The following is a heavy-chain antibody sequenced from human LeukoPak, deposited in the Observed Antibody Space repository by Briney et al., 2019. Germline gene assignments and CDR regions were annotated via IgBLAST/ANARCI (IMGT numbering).Heavy chain of an antibody. CDR3: ARESIAVAGAPFDY. D-gene: IGHD6-19*01. J-gene: IGHJ4*02. CDR2: ISSGSTI. V-gene: IGHV3-48*03. Sequence: SGGSLRLPCAASGFTFSSYEMNWVRQAPGKGLEWVSYISSGSTIYDADSVKGRFTISRDNAKNSLYLQMNSLRAEDTAVYYCARESIAVAGAPFDYWGQGTLVTVSS. CDR1: GFTFSSYE.